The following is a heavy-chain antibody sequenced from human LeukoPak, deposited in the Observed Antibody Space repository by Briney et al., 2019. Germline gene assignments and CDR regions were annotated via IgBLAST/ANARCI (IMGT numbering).Heavy chain of an antibody. CDR3: ARWGSNMAREKGDH. CDR2: IYYSGST. CDR1: GGSISGYY. V-gene: IGHV4-59*01. D-gene: IGHD3-10*01. Sequence: SETLSLTCTVSGGSISGYYWTWIRQPPGKGLECIGYIYYSGSTNYNPSLKSRVTISVDTSRNQFSLKLSSVTAADTAVYYCARWGSNMAREKGDHWGQGTLVTVSS. J-gene: IGHJ4*02.